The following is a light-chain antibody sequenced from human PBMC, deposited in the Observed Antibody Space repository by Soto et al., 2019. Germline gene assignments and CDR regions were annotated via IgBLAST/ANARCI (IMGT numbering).Light chain of an antibody. CDR1: QLTSRY. CDR2: GAS. CDR3: QQYSTSPIS. J-gene: IGKJ5*01. Sequence: ENVLTQSPGTLSLSPGERATLSCRASQLTSRYLSWYQQRPGQAPRLLIYGASSRATGIPDRFSGSGSGTEFTLTISRLEPEDFALYYCQQYSTSPISFGQGTRLEIK. V-gene: IGKV3-20*01.